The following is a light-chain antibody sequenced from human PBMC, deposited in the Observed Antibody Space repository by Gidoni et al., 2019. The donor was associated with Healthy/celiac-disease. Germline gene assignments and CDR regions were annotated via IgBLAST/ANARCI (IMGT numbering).Light chain of an antibody. CDR1: QSVSSSY. J-gene: IGKJ5*01. CDR2: GAS. CDR3: QQYGSSPPGIT. Sequence: ELVLPQSPGTLSLSPGERATLSCRASQSVSSSYLAWYQQKPGQAPRLLIYGASSRATGIPDRFSGSGSGTDFTLTISRLEPEDFAVYYCQQYGSSPPGITFGQGTRLEIK. V-gene: IGKV3-20*01.